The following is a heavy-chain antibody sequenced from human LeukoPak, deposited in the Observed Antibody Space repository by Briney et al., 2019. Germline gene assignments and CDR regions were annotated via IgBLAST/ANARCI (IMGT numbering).Heavy chain of an antibody. J-gene: IGHJ4*02. CDR2: IYYSGST. V-gene: IGHV4-39*07. D-gene: IGHD3-9*01. CDR3: ASLTGYFPSPDY. CDR1: GGSISSYY. Sequence: SETLSLTCTVSGGSISSYYWGWIRQPPGKGLEWIGSIYYSGSTYYNPSLKSRVTISVDTSKNQFSLKLSSVTAADTAVYYCASLTGYFPSPDYWGQGTLVTVSS.